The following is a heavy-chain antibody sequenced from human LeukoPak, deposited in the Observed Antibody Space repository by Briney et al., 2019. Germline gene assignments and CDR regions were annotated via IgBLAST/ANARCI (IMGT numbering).Heavy chain of an antibody. Sequence: GGSLRLSCAVSGFTFSSYWMHWVRQAPGKGLVWVSRIKTDGSSTGYADSVKGRFTISRDNAKNSLYLQMNSLRAEDTAVYYCAAQEMANDYWGQGTLVTVSS. V-gene: IGHV3-74*01. CDR3: AAQEMANDY. CDR2: IKTDGSST. J-gene: IGHJ4*02. CDR1: GFTFSSYW. D-gene: IGHD5-24*01.